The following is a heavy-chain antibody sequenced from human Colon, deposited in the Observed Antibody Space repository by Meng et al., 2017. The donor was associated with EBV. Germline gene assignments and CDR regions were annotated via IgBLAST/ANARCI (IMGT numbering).Heavy chain of an antibody. J-gene: IGHJ5*02. CDR2: IYQGGIT. D-gene: IGHD2-21*02. Sequence: AVSCDPIMIGDDTGMWISRTQGQDLGWSGYIYQGGITYKTYHKRRVTITVDNSKNQFALRRTSVTAGDTAVYYCARGPYCGGDCYWFDPWGQGTLVTVSS. CDR1: CDPIMIGDDT. CDR3: ARGPYCGGDCYWFDP. V-gene: IGHV4-30-2*01.